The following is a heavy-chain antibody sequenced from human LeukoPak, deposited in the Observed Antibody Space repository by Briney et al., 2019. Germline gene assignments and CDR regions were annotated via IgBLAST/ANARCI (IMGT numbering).Heavy chain of an antibody. V-gene: IGHV5-51*01. CDR1: GYSFTSYW. D-gene: IGHD1-26*01. J-gene: IGHJ4*02. CDR3: ARPAMGGLSGSDEYYFDY. CDR2: IYPGDSDT. Sequence: GESLKISCKGSGYSFTSYWIGWVRQMPGKGLEWMGIIYPGDSDTGYSPSFHGQVTISADKSISTAYLQWSSLKASDTAMYYCARPAMGGLSGSDEYYFDYWGQGTLVTVSS.